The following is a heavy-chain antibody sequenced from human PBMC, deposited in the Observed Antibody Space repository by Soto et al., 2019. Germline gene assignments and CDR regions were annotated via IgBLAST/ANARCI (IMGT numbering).Heavy chain of an antibody. J-gene: IGHJ3*02. V-gene: IGHV4-4*02. Sequence: QVQLQESGPGLVKPSGTLSLTCAVSGDSISRSYWWSWVRQLPGKGLEWIGEIYHSGSTIYNPSLQSRVTLSVDKSKNEFSLKMSSVTDADTAVYYCTSKFGQLSADAFDIWGQGTMVTVSS. CDR1: GDSISRSYW. D-gene: IGHD3-16*02. CDR3: TSKFGQLSADAFDI. CDR2: IYHSGST.